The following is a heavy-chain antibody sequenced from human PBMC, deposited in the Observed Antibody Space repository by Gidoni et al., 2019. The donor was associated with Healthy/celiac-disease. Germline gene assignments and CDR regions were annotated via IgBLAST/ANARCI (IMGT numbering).Heavy chain of an antibody. CDR1: GFTFSSYA. Sequence: EVPLLESGGGLVHPGGSLRLSCAASGFTFSSYAMSWVRQAPGKGLEWVSAISGSGGRTYYADSVKGRFTISRDNSKNTLYLQMNSLRAEDTAVYYCAKWAGGSSSWYPFDYWGQGTLVTVSS. V-gene: IGHV3-23*01. CDR2: ISGSGGRT. D-gene: IGHD6-13*01. CDR3: AKWAGGSSSWYPFDY. J-gene: IGHJ4*02.